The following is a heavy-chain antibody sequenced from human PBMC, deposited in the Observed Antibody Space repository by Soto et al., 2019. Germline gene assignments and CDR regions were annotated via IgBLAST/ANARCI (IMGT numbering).Heavy chain of an antibody. J-gene: IGHJ3*02. CDR2: IKQDGSEK. CDR3: ARDSSSWRDAFDI. CDR1: GFTFSSYW. Sequence: PGGSLRLSCAASGFTFSSYWMSWVRQAPGKGLEWVANIKQDGSEKYYVDSVKGRFTISRDNAKNSLYLQMNSLRAEDTAVYYCARDSSSWRDAFDIWGKGTRVTVPS. V-gene: IGHV3-7*01. D-gene: IGHD6-13*01.